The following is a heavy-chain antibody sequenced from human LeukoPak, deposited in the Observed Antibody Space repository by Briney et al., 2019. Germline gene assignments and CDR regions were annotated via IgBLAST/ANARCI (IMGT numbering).Heavy chain of an antibody. CDR3: ARDSRFLEWLVGYYGMDV. CDR2: ISSSSSTI. J-gene: IGHJ6*02. CDR1: GFTFSSYS. Sequence: GGSLRLSCAASGFTFSSYSMNWVRQAPGKGLEWVSYISSSSSTIYYADSVKGRFTISRDNAKNSLYLQMNSLRDEDTDVYYCARDSRFLEWLVGYYGMDVWGQGTTVTVS. D-gene: IGHD3-3*01. V-gene: IGHV3-48*02.